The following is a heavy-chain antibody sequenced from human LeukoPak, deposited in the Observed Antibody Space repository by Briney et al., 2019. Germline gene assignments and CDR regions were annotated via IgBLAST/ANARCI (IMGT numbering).Heavy chain of an antibody. CDR3: AREGMTTASSYYYYYMDV. D-gene: IGHD4-11*01. Sequence: GASVKLSCKASGYTFTGYYMHWVRQGPGQRLEWMGWINPNSGGTNYAQKFQGRVTMTRDTSISTAYMELSRLRSDDTAVYYCAREGMTTASSYYYYYMDVWGKGTTVTVSS. CDR1: GYTFTGYY. V-gene: IGHV1-2*02. J-gene: IGHJ6*03. CDR2: INPNSGGT.